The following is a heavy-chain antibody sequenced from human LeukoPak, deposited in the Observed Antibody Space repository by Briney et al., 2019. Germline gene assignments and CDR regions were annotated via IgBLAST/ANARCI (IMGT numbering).Heavy chain of an antibody. Sequence: ASVCVSCKASGYTFTAYYIHWIRQAPGQGLEWMGWVNPNTGGTYYAQKFQDRVTMTRDASITTAYMELNRLTSDDTAVYYCGRDLVSRQEVDQPWGQGILVPVSS. CDR3: GRDLVSRQEVDQP. CDR1: GYTFTAYY. D-gene: IGHD6-13*01. J-gene: IGHJ5*02. V-gene: IGHV1-2*02. CDR2: VNPNTGGT.